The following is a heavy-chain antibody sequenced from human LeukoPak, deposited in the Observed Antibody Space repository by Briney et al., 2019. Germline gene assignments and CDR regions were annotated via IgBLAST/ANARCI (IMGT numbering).Heavy chain of an antibody. CDR2: ISAYNGNT. CDR3: ARDRGTYYYDSSGYYPLDY. V-gene: IGHV1-18*01. J-gene: IGHJ4*02. D-gene: IGHD3-22*01. CDR1: GYTFTSYG. Sequence: GASVKVSCKASGYTFTSYGISWVRQAPGQGLEWMGWISAYNGNTNYAQKLQGRVTMTTDTSTSTAYMELRSLRSDDTAVYYCARDRGTYYYDSSGYYPLDYWGQGTLVTVSS.